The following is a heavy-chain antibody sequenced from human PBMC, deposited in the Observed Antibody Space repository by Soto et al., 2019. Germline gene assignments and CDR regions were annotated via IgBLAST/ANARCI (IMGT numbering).Heavy chain of an antibody. CDR1: GGSISSSSYY. D-gene: IGHD6-6*01. V-gene: IGHV4-39*01. J-gene: IGHJ6*03. CDR2: IYYSGST. CDR3: ARGEGSSASPDMDV. Sequence: QLQLQESGPGLVKPSETLSLTCTVSGGSISSSSYYWGWIRQPPGKGLEWIGSIYYSGSTYYNPSLKSRVTISVDTSKNQFSLKLSSVTDADTAVYYCARGEGSSASPDMDVWGKGTTVTVSS.